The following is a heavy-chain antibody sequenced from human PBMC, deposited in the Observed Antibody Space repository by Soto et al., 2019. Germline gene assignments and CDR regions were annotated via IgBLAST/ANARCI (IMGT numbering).Heavy chain of an antibody. D-gene: IGHD3-16*01. CDR1: GFSLSSYA. CDR3: SKDRRDGDVMHIFVVDF. Sequence: QVQLVESGGGVVQPGGSLRLSCATSGFSLSSYAMHWVRQAPGKGLEWVALMSYDETKKYYADSVKGRFTISRDTSKNTLFLQMNDLRVEDTAVYYCSKDRRDGDVMHIFVVDFWGQGALVTVSS. V-gene: IGHV3-30*18. J-gene: IGHJ4*02. CDR2: MSYDETKK.